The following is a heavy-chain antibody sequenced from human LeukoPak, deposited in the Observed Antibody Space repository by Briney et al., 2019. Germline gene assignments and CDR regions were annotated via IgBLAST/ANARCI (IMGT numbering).Heavy chain of an antibody. J-gene: IGHJ4*02. CDR2: IYYSGGT. V-gene: IGHV4-39*01. Sequence: SETLSLTCTVSGGSISSSSYYWGWIRQPPGKGLEWIGSIYYSGGTYYNPSLKSRVTISVDTSKNQFSLKLSSVTAADTAVYYCARTGYSSGWFDYWGQGTLVTVSS. CDR1: GGSISSSSYY. CDR3: ARTGYSSGWFDY. D-gene: IGHD6-19*01.